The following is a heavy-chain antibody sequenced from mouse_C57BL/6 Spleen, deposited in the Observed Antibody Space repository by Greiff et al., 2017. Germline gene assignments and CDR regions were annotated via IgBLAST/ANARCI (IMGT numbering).Heavy chain of an antibody. D-gene: IGHD1-1*01. CDR3: ARDPLLLRSYYFDY. CDR2: ISYDGSN. J-gene: IGHJ2*01. Sequence: EVKLQESGPGLVKPSQSLSLTCSVTGYSITSGYYWNWIRQFPGNKLEWMGYISYDGSNNYNPSLKNRISITRDTSKNQFFLKLNSVTTEDTATYYCARDPLLLRSYYFDYWGQGTTLTVSS. CDR1: GYSITSGYY. V-gene: IGHV3-6*01.